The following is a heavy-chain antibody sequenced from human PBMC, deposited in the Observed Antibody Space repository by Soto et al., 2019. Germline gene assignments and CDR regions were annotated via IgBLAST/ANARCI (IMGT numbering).Heavy chain of an antibody. CDR1: GVSISSGGYS. J-gene: IGHJ5*02. D-gene: IGHD4-17*01. CDR3: ARQLTTNWFDP. V-gene: IGHV4-30-2*01. Sequence: PSETLSLTCAVSGVSISSGGYSWSWIRQPPGKGLEWIGYIYHSGSTYYNPSLKSRVTISVDRSKNQFSLKLSSVTAADTAVYYCARQLTTNWFDPWGQGTLVTVSS. CDR2: IYHSGST.